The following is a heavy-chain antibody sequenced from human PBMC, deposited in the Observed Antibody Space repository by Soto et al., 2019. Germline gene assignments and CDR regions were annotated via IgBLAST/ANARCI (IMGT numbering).Heavy chain of an antibody. D-gene: IGHD1-26*01. V-gene: IGHV3-15*07. CDR3: TTGSIEGV. J-gene: IGHJ6*02. CDR1: GLTISNAW. Sequence: PGGPLRLSCAASGLTISNAWMNWVRQAPGKGLEWVGRIKTNTEGGTTDYAAAVKGRFTVSRDDSKNTLYLQMNTLKTEDTAVYYCTTGSIEGVLRQGTTVTVS. CDR2: IKTNTEGGTT.